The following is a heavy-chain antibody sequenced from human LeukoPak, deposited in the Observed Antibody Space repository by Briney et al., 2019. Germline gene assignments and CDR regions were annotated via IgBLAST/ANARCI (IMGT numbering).Heavy chain of an antibody. CDR2: IYYSGST. CDR1: GGSISSSSYY. V-gene: IGHV4-39*01. D-gene: IGHD6-19*01. J-gene: IGHJ4*02. Sequence: SETLSPTCTVSGGSISSSSYYWGWIRQPPGKGLEWIGSIYYSGSTYYNPSLKSRVTISVDTSKNQFSLKLSSVTAADTAVYYCARQVGYSSGWNHFDYWGQGTLVTVSS. CDR3: ARQVGYSSGWNHFDY.